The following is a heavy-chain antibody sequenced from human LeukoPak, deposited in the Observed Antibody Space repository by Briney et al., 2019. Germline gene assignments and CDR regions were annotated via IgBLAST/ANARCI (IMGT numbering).Heavy chain of an antibody. D-gene: IGHD3-9*01. V-gene: IGHV4-4*07. CDR1: GRSISKDY. CDR3: ARTTLRHSDWSPDAFDI. J-gene: IGHJ3*02. CDR2: IYTSGST. Sequence: TESLSLTCTVSGRSISKDYRSSGPQTLRKGLGSVGRIYTSGSTNYNPSLRTRVTMSVDTSKNQFSLKLTSVTAADTAVYYCARTTLRHSDWSPDAFDIWGQGTMVTVSP.